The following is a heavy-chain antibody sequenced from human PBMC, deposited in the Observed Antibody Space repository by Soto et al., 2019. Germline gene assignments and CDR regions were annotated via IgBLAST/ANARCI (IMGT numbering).Heavy chain of an antibody. V-gene: IGHV4-31*03. CDR3: ARGLGYDSNGRFLAAFDV. CDR1: GASLSSGGDY. D-gene: IGHD3-22*01. J-gene: IGHJ3*01. CDR2: IFHTGTT. Sequence: QVQLQESGPGLAKPSQTLSLTCTVSGASLSSGGDYWTWIRQVPGKALEWIGYIFHTGTTFYNPSLKSRVVMSIEKSDNQFSLNLRSVTAADTAVYYCARGLGYDSNGRFLAAFDVWGQGTMVTVSS.